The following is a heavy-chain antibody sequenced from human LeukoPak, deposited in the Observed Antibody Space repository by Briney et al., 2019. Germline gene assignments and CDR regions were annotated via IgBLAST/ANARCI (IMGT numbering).Heavy chain of an antibody. V-gene: IGHV1-2*02. D-gene: IGHD2-2*02. CDR2: INPNSGGT. J-gene: IGHJ5*02. CDR3: ATIDIVVVPAAIPRNWFDP. CDR1: GYTFTSYY. Sequence: ASVKVSCKASGYTFTSYYMHWVRQAPGQGLEWMGWINPNSGGTNYAQKFQGRVTMTRDTSISTAYMELSRLRSDDTSVYYCATIDIVVVPAAIPRNWFDPWGQGTLVTVSS.